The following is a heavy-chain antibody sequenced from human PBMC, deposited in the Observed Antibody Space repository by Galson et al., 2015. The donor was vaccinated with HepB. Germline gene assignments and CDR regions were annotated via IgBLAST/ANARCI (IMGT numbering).Heavy chain of an antibody. D-gene: IGHD5-18*01. J-gene: IGHJ4*02. CDR3: AKITHVDTAMGEDY. CDR1: GFTFSSYG. Sequence: SLRLSCAASGFTFSSYGMHWVRQAPGKGLEWVAVISYDGSNKYYADSVKGRFTISRDNSKNTLYLQMNSLRAEDTAVYYCAKITHVDTAMGEDYWGQGTLVTVSS. CDR2: ISYDGSNK. V-gene: IGHV3-30*18.